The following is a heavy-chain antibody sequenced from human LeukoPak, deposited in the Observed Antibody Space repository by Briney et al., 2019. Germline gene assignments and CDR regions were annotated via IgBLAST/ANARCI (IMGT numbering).Heavy chain of an antibody. D-gene: IGHD4-17*01. CDR2: IYYSGST. CDR1: GDSISSYY. Sequence: SETLSLTCTVSGDSISSYYWSWIRQPPGKGLEWIGYIYYSGSTNYNPSLKSRVTISVDTSKNQFSLKLSSVTAADTAVYYCARSEDSDYGDYEYYYYYMDVWGKGTTVTVSS. CDR3: ARSEDSDYGDYEYYYYYMDV. J-gene: IGHJ6*03. V-gene: IGHV4-59*01.